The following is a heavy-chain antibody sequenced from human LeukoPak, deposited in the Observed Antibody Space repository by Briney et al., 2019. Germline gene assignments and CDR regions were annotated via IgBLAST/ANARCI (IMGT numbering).Heavy chain of an antibody. J-gene: IGHJ6*02. V-gene: IGHV1-8*01. CDR1: GYTFTSYD. Sequence: GASVKVSFKASGYTFTSYDINWVRQATGQGLEWMGWMNPNSGNTGYAQKFQGRVTMTRNTSISTAYMELSSLRSEDTAVYYCARGHYSSSWSYYYYYGMDVWGQGTTVTVSS. D-gene: IGHD6-13*01. CDR3: ARGHYSSSWSYYYYYGMDV. CDR2: MNPNSGNT.